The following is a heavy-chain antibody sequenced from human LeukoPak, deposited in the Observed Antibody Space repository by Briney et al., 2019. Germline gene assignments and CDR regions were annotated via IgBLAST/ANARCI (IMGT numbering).Heavy chain of an antibody. D-gene: IGHD3-3*01. V-gene: IGHV3-30*02. Sequence: GGSLRLSCAASGFSFSSHGMEWVRQVPGKGLEWVAFIRYDGVIKYYADSVKGRFTISRGNSKNTLYLQMNSLRGEDTAVYYCAKDRVVSREPADFDVWGQGTMVTVSS. CDR3: AKDRVVSREPADFDV. CDR1: GFSFSSHG. J-gene: IGHJ3*01. CDR2: IRYDGVIK.